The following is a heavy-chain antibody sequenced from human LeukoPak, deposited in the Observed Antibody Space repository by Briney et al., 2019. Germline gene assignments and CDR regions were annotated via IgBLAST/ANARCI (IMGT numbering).Heavy chain of an antibody. J-gene: IGHJ3*02. Sequence: AETLSLTCAVYGGSFSGYYWSWIRQPPGKRLEWIGEINHSGSTNYNPSLKSRVTISVDTSKNQFSLKLSSVTAADTAVYYCARRPYNNRLSGAFDIWGQGTMVTVSS. CDR3: ARRPYNNRLSGAFDI. V-gene: IGHV4-34*01. CDR2: INHSGST. D-gene: IGHD1-14*01. CDR1: GGSFSGYY.